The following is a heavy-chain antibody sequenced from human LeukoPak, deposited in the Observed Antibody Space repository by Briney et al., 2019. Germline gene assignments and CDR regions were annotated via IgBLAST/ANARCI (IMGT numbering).Heavy chain of an antibody. J-gene: IGHJ4*02. Sequence: GGALRLSCAASGFTFDDYTMHWVRQPPGKGLEGVSLWDALTTYYADFVKGRFTVSRDNRKDSLYLQMNSLRIEDTALYYCVKGGGGSEMDYGGQGTLVTVSS. CDR3: VKGGGGSEMDY. V-gene: IGHV3-43*01. D-gene: IGHD1-26*01. CDR1: GFTFDDYT. CDR2: WDALTT.